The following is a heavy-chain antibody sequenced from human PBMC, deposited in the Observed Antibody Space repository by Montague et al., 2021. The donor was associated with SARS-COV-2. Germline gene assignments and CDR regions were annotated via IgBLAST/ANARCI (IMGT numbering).Heavy chain of an antibody. D-gene: IGHD2-8*01. Sequence: SLRLSCAASGFIVSNKYMSWVRQAAGKGLDWVSIIYPDGSTYYSDSLKGRFTISRDNSKNTLYLQMNDLEPEDMAVYYCATSGAPNLGDSWGQGTLVTGSS. V-gene: IGHV3-53*01. J-gene: IGHJ4*02. CDR1: GFIVSNKY. CDR3: ATSGAPNLGDS. CDR2: IYPDGST.